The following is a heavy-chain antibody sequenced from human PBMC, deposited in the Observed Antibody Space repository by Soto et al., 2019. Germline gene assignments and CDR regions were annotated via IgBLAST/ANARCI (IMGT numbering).Heavy chain of an antibody. CDR3: TTITYYDFWSGYWDY. J-gene: IGHJ4*02. D-gene: IGHD3-3*01. CDR1: GFTFSNAW. CDR2: IKSKTDGGTT. Sequence: GSLRLSCAASGFTFSNAWMSWVRQAPGKGLEWVGRIKSKTDGGTTDYAAPVKGRFTISRDDSKNTLYLQMNSLKTEDTAVYYCTTITYYDFWSGYWDYWGQGTLVTVSS. V-gene: IGHV3-15*01.